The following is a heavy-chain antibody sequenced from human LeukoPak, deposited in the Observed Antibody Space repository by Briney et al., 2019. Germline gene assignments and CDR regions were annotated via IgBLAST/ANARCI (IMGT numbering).Heavy chain of an antibody. D-gene: IGHD4-11*01. CDR3: ARMGTTSTPFDY. V-gene: IGHV4-59*12. Sequence: SETLSLTCTVSGGSISNYYWSWFRQPPGKGLEWIGYIYHSGSTYYNPSLKSRVTISVDRSKNQFSLKLSSVTAADTAVYYCARMGTTSTPFDYWGQGTLVTVSS. CDR1: GGSISNYY. J-gene: IGHJ4*02. CDR2: IYHSGST.